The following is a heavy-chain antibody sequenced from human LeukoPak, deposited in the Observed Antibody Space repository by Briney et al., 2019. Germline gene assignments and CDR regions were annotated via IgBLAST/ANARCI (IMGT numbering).Heavy chain of an antibody. V-gene: IGHV3-48*03. J-gene: IGHJ3*02. CDR1: GFTFSSYE. Sequence: PGGSLRLSCAASGFTFSSYEMNWVRQAPGKGPEWVSYISSSGSTIYYADSVKGRFTISRDNAKNSLYLQMNSLRAEDTAVYYCARDRSGWPSFDIWGQGTMVTVSS. CDR3: ARDRSGWPSFDI. CDR2: ISSSGSTI. D-gene: IGHD6-19*01.